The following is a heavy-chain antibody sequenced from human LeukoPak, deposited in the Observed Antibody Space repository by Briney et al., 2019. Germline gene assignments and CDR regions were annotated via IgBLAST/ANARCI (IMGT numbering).Heavy chain of an antibody. CDR3: AGGITTRHFYYGMDV. Sequence: ASVKVSCKAAGHTFTGYYMHLVRQAPGQGLEWMGWSNPNSGGTNYAQKFQGRVTMTRDTSISTAYMELSRLRSDDTAVYYCAGGITTRHFYYGMDVWGQGTTVTVSS. CDR2: SNPNSGGT. V-gene: IGHV1-2*02. J-gene: IGHJ6*02. CDR1: GHTFTGYY. D-gene: IGHD3-22*01.